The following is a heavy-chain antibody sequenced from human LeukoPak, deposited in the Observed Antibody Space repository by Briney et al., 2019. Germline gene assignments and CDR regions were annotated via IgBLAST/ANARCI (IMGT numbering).Heavy chain of an antibody. CDR1: GYSFNTYW. V-gene: IGHV5-51*01. Sequence: GESLKISREGSGYSFNTYWIGWVRQMPGKGLEWMGIIYPGDSDTRYSPSFQGQVTISADKSISTAYLQWSSLKASDTAMYYCARHGYESYYYYMDVWGKGTTVTVSS. CDR3: ARHGYESYYYYMDV. D-gene: IGHD5-12*01. J-gene: IGHJ6*03. CDR2: IYPGDSDT.